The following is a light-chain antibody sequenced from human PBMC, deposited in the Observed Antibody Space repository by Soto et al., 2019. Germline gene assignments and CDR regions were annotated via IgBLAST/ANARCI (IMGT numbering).Light chain of an antibody. CDR1: QGISNY. CDR2: VAS. Sequence: DIQMTQSPSSLSASVGDRVTITCRASQGISNYLAWYQQQPGKVPKLLIYVASTLQSGVPPRFSGSGSGTDFTLTISSLQPEDVATYYCQKYNSAPWTFGQGTKVDIK. CDR3: QKYNSAPWT. V-gene: IGKV1-27*01. J-gene: IGKJ1*01.